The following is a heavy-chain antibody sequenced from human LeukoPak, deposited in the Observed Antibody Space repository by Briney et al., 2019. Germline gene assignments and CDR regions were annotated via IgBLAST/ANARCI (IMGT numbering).Heavy chain of an antibody. CDR2: IYYSGST. D-gene: IGHD6-13*01. V-gene: IGHV4-61*01. Sequence: PLETLSLTCTVSGGSVTSDTYYWSWIRQPPGKGLEWIGYIYYSGSTNYNPSLKSRVTISVDTSKNQFSLKLSSVTAADTAVYYCARSNDNSWYFDYWGQGTLVTVSS. CDR1: GGSVTSDTYY. J-gene: IGHJ4*02. CDR3: ARSNDNSWYFDY.